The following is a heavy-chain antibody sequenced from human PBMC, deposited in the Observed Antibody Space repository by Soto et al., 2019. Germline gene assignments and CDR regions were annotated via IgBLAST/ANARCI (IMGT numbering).Heavy chain of an antibody. D-gene: IGHD2-2*01. CDR3: ARPQTAVVSNYYFRYGMEF. CDR1: GYTFTRYY. Sequence: ASVKVSCKTSGYTFTRYYRHGVRQAPGQGLEWMGIIDPSAGSTTFAQKFQGRVTMTRDTSTSTVYMEVSSLGSEDTAVYYCARPQTAVVSNYYFRYGMEFWGQGTPVTVS. V-gene: IGHV1-46*01. CDR2: IDPSAGST. J-gene: IGHJ6*02.